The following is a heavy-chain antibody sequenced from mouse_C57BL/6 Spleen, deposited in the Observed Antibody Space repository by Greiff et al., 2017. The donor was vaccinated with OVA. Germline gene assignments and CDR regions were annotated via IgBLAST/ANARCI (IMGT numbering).Heavy chain of an antibody. CDR3: ARSTPITTVVATPLFDY. CDR2: INPGSGGT. J-gene: IGHJ2*01. D-gene: IGHD1-1*01. V-gene: IGHV1-54*01. Sequence: VQLQQSGAELVRPGTSVKVSCKASGYAFTNYLIEWVKQRPGQGLEWIGVINPGSGGTNYNEKFKGKATLTADKSSSTAYMQLSSLTSEDSAVYFCARSTPITTVVATPLFDYWGQGTTRTVSS. CDR1: GYAFTNYL.